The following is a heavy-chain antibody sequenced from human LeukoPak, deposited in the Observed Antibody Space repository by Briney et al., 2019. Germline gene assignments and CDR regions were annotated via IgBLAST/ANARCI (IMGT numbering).Heavy chain of an antibody. CDR3: ARGGGLDV. CDR1: GFTFSSYA. V-gene: IGHV3-7*03. D-gene: IGHD3-16*01. Sequence: GGSLRLSCAASGFTFSSYAMSWARQAPGKGLEWAASISHNGNVNYYVDSVKGRFTISRDNAKNSLYLQMSNLRAEDTAVYFCARGGGLDVWGQGATVTVSS. CDR2: ISHNGNVN. J-gene: IGHJ6*02.